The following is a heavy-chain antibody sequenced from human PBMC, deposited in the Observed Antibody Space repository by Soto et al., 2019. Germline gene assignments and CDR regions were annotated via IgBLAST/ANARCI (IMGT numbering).Heavy chain of an antibody. CDR3: ARDRCSGGSCFYYFDY. D-gene: IGHD2-15*01. Sequence: EVQLVESGGGLVKPGGSPRLSCAASGFTFSSYSMNWVRQAPGKGLEWVSSTSLSSPYIYYADSVKGRFTISRDNAKNSLYLQMNSLRAEDTAVYYCARDRCSGGSCFYYFDYWGQGTLVTVSS. CDR1: GFTFSSYS. CDR2: TSLSSPYI. J-gene: IGHJ4*02. V-gene: IGHV3-21*01.